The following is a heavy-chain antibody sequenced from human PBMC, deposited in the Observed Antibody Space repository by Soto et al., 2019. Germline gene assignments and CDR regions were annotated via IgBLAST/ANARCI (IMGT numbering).Heavy chain of an antibody. CDR1: GGVFRNYA. CDR3: ARDRWGSYSFDS. V-gene: IGHV1-69*01. J-gene: IGHJ5*01. Sequence: QVQLVQSGAEVKKPGSSVKVSCKASGGVFRNYAINWVRQDPGQGLEWMGGIIPVFGTADYPQKFQGRVTITAEESTTTAYMELTSLKTEDTAVYFCARDRWGSYSFDSWGQGTLVTVAS. D-gene: IGHD1-26*01. CDR2: IIPVFGTA.